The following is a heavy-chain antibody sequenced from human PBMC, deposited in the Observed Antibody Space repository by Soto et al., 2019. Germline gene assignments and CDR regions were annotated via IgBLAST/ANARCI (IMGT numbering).Heavy chain of an antibody. D-gene: IGHD5-18*01. CDR3: ARDIRGYSRAFDY. CDR1: GDSVSSDNCY. V-gene: IGHV4-61*01. Sequence: SETLSLTCTVSGDSVSSDNCYWTWIRQPPGKGLEWIGYIYSSGSTNYNPSLKSRVTISVDTSRNQFSLKLTSVTAADTAVYYCARDIRGYSRAFDYWGQGTLVTVSS. CDR2: IYSSGST. J-gene: IGHJ4*02.